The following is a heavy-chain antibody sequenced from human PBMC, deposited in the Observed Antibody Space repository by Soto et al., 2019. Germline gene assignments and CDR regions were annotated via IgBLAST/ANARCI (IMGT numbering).Heavy chain of an antibody. J-gene: IGHJ4*02. V-gene: IGHV1-3*05. CDR1: GYTFTGYA. CDR3: ARAVAVPADFDY. Sequence: QVQLVQSGAEEKKPGASVQVSCKASGYTFTGYAMHWVRQAPGQRHEWMGWINAGNGNTKYSQKFQGRVTITRDTPASTSYMELSSLRSEDTAVFYCARAVAVPADFDYWGQGTLVTVSS. CDR2: INAGNGNT. D-gene: IGHD6-19*01.